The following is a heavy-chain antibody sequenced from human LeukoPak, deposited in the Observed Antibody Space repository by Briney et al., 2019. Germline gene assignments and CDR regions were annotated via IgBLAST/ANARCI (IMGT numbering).Heavy chain of an antibody. J-gene: IGHJ4*02. CDR3: AKDIMSSWPLFDY. CDR1: GFTFSSYG. CDR2: ISYDGSNK. Sequence: GRSLRLSCAASGFTFSSYGMHWVRQAPGKGLEWVAVISYDGSNKYYADSVKGRFTISRDNSKNTLYLQMNSLRAEDTAVYYCAKDIMSSWPLFDYWGQGTLVTVSS. V-gene: IGHV3-30*18. D-gene: IGHD6-13*01.